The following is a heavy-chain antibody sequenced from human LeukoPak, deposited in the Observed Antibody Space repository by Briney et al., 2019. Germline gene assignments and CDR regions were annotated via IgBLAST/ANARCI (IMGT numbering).Heavy chain of an antibody. CDR2: ISPDKT. CDR1: GFSFSTNP. D-gene: IGHD3-3*02. Sequence: PGGSLRPSCAASGFSFSTNPMSWVRQAPGKGLEWVSAISPDKTYYADSVKGRLTISRDNYKNTVDLHMNSPRAEDTAIYYCVKEHVDRAFTRSFEIWGQGIVVTVSS. J-gene: IGHJ3*02. CDR3: VKEHVDRAFTRSFEI. V-gene: IGHV3-23*01.